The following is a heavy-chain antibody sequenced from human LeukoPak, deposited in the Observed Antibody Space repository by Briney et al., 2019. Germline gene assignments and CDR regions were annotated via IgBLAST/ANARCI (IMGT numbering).Heavy chain of an antibody. J-gene: IGHJ4*02. CDR2: ISGSGGST. CDR3: AKGKLGDSSSSDY. V-gene: IGHV3-23*01. CDR1: GFTFSSYA. D-gene: IGHD6-6*01. Sequence: GGSLRLSCAASGFTFSSYAMSWVRQVPGKGLEWVSAISGSGGSTYNADSVKGRFTISRDNSKNTLYLQMNSLRAEDTAVYYCAKGKLGDSSSSDYWGQGTLVTVSS.